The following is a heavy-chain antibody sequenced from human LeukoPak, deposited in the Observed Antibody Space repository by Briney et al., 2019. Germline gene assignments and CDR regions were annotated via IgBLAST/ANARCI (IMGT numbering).Heavy chain of an antibody. J-gene: IGHJ5*02. CDR2: ICYDGSNK. D-gene: IGHD6-13*01. CDR3: ARDSFGWAAAGTRRWFDP. Sequence: SGGSLRLSCAASGFTFSSYGMHWVRQAPGKGLEWVAVICYDGSNKYYADSVKGRFTISRDNSKNTLYLQMNSLRAEDTAVYYCARDSFGWAAAGTRRWFDPWGQGTLVTVSS. V-gene: IGHV3-33*01. CDR1: GFTFSSYG.